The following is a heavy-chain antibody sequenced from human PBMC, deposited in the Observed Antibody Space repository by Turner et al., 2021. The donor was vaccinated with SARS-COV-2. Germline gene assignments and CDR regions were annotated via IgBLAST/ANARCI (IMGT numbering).Heavy chain of an antibody. CDR2: NIPIFNTT. Sequence: QVQLVHSGAAVKNPGYSVKVSCMASGGTFSSYAISWVRQAPGQGREWMGRNIPIFNTTSYAQKFRGRVTITADKTTSTAYMELSGLRSEDTAVYYCARDRDYDSSGYWEQSWGQGTLVTVSS. CDR1: GGTFSSYA. D-gene: IGHD3-22*01. CDR3: ARDRDYDSSGYWEQS. V-gene: IGHV1-69*14. J-gene: IGHJ4*02.